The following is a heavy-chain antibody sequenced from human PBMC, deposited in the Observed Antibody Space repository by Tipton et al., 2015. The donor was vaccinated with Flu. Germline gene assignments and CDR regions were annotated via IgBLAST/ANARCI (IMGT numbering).Heavy chain of an antibody. V-gene: IGHV4-31*01. Sequence: LRLSCTVSGGSISSGGYYWSWIRQHPGKGLEWIGYIYYSGSTYYNPSLKSLVTISVDTSKNQFSLKLSSVTAADTAVYYCARGPVNSTLWFDPWGQGTLVTVSS. CDR1: GGSISSGGYY. CDR2: IYYSGST. J-gene: IGHJ5*02. CDR3: ARGPVNSTLWFDP. D-gene: IGHD4-17*01.